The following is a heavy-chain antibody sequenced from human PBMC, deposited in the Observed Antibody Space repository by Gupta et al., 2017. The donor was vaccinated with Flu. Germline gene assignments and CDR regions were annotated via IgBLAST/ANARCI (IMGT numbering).Heavy chain of an antibody. D-gene: IGHD6-6*01. Sequence: QVQLVESGGGVVQPGRSRRLSCAASGFTFSSYGMHWVRQAPGKGLEWVAVISYDGSNKYYADSVKGRFTISRDNSKNTLYLQMNSLRAEDTAVYYCAKNHESSIAARPPDYWGQGTLVTVSS. V-gene: IGHV3-30*18. CDR1: GFTFSSYG. CDR3: AKNHESSIAARPPDY. CDR2: ISYDGSNK. J-gene: IGHJ4*02.